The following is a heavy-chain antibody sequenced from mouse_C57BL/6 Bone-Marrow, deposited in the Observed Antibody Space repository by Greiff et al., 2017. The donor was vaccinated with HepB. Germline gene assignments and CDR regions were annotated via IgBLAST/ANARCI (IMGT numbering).Heavy chain of an antibody. CDR3: ARTGREAMDY. D-gene: IGHD4-1*01. J-gene: IGHJ4*01. Sequence: VQLQQPGAELVMPGASVKLSCTASGYTFTSYWMHWVKQRPGQGLEWIGEIDPSDSYTNYNQKFKGKSTLTVDKSSSTAYMQLSSLTSEDSAVYYCARTGREAMDYWGQGTSVTVSS. CDR2: IDPSDSYT. CDR1: GYTFTSYW. V-gene: IGHV1-69*01.